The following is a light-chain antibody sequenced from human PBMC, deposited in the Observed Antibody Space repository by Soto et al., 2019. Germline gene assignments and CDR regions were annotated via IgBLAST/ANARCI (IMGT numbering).Light chain of an antibody. CDR1: QSVSSSY. J-gene: IGKJ5*01. V-gene: IGKV3-20*01. CDR2: GAS. Sequence: EIVLTQSPGTLSLSPGERATLSCRASQSVSSSYLAWYQQKPDQAPRLLIYGASGRATGIPDRFSGSVSGTDFPLTISRLEPEDFAVYYCQQYGSSPPVTFGQGTRLEIK. CDR3: QQYGSSPPVT.